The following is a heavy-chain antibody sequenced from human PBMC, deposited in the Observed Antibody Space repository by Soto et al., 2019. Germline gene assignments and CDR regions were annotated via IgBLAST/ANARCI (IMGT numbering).Heavy chain of an antibody. CDR1: GYTFTSYA. V-gene: IGHV1-3*01. D-gene: IGHD2-8*02. CDR3: ASDYTGHDAFDI. Sequence: ASVKVSCKASGYTFTSYAMHWVRQAPRQRLEWMGWINAGNGNTKYSQKFQGRVTITRDTSASTAYMELSSLRSEDTAVYYCASDYTGHDAFDIWGQGTMVTVSS. J-gene: IGHJ3*02. CDR2: INAGNGNT.